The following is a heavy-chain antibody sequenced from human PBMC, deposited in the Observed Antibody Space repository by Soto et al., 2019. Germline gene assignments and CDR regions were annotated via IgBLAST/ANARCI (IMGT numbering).Heavy chain of an antibody. CDR1: GFTFSSYA. CDR3: AKNYYDSSGYYVDFDY. V-gene: IGHV3-23*01. D-gene: IGHD3-22*01. Sequence: GGSLRLSCAASGFTFSSYAMSWVRQAPGKGLEWVSAISGSGGSTYYADSVKGRFTISRDNSKNTLYLQMNSLRAEDTAVYYCAKNYYDSSGYYVDFDYWGQGTLVTVSS. CDR2: ISGSGGST. J-gene: IGHJ4*02.